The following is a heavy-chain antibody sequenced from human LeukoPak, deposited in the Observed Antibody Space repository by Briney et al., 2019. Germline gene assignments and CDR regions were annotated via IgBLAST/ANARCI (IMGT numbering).Heavy chain of an antibody. CDR2: ISDDGTRT. D-gene: IGHD3-16*01. Sequence: GGSLRLSCAASGFSFSSYAMTWARQAPVKGLEWVSAISDDGTRTYYADSVKGRFTISRDNSKNTLYLEMSSLRVEDTAIYYCAKWPEGAMDYFDYWGQGTLVTVSS. V-gene: IGHV3-23*01. J-gene: IGHJ4*02. CDR3: AKWPEGAMDYFDY. CDR1: GFSFSSYA.